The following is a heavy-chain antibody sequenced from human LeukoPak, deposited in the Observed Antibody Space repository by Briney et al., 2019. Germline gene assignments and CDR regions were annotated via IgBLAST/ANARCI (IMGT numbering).Heavy chain of an antibody. J-gene: IGHJ4*02. CDR3: ARGGPSFDY. CDR2: ISSSSSYI. Sequence: GGSLRLSCAASGFTFSSYSMNWVRQAPGKGLEWVSSISSSSSYIYYGDSVKGRFTISRDNAKNSLYLQMNSLRAEDTAVYYCARGGPSFDYWGQGTLVTVSS. V-gene: IGHV3-21*01. D-gene: IGHD6-25*01. CDR1: GFTFSSYS.